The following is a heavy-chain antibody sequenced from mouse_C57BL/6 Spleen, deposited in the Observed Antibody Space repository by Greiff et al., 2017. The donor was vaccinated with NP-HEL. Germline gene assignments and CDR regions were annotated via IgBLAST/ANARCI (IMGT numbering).Heavy chain of an antibody. CDR1: GYTFTDYN. CDR2: INPNNGGT. J-gene: IGHJ4*01. V-gene: IGHV1-18*01. Sequence: EVQLQQSGPELVKPGASVKIPCKASGYTFTDYNMDWVKQSHGKSLEWIGDINPNNGGTIYHQKFTGKATLTVDKSSSTAYMELRSLTSEDTAVYDCARWRRNYAMDYWGQGTSVTVSS. CDR3: ARWRRNYAMDY.